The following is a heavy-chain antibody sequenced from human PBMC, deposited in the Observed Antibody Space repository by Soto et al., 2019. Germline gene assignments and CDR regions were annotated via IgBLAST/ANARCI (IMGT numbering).Heavy chain of an antibody. D-gene: IGHD2-15*01. CDR1: GFTFRSFD. J-gene: IGHJ4*02. Sequence: EVQLVESGGGLVQPGGSLRLTCAASGFTFRSFDFHGVRQATGKGLEWVATIGTIGDTYYPVSVKGRFTVSRENANSSVSLQMDSLRVGDTAVYFCVRGQEVGAHFFDSWGQGTPVTVSS. CDR2: IGTIGDT. CDR3: VRGQEVGAHFFDS. V-gene: IGHV3-13*01.